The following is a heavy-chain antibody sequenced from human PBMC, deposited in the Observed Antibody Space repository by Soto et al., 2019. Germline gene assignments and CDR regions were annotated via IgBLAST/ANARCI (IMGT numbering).Heavy chain of an antibody. CDR3: ARGYDSALAPIF. J-gene: IGHJ4*02. D-gene: IGHD3-16*01. Sequence: PSETLSLTCAVYGGSFSSYHWSWIRQTPGKGLEWLGEINHLTTTNYNPSLKSRVIISRDTPKNQFSRKLSSVTAADTAVYYCARGYDSALAPIFWGQGILVTVSS. CDR1: GGSFSSYH. CDR2: INHLTTT. V-gene: IGHV4-34*01.